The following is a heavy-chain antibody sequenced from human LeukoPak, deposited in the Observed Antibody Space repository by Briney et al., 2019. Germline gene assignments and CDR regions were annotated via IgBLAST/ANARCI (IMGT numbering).Heavy chain of an antibody. Sequence: GGSLRLSCAASGFTFSSYTMNWVRQAPGKGLEWVSLISSSSSHIHYADSVRDRFTIPRDNAKNSLYLQMKSLRAEDTAVYYCARAGYSSSWRERYKYYFDYWGQGTLVTVSS. J-gene: IGHJ4*02. CDR3: ARAGYSSSWRERYKYYFDY. CDR1: GFTFSSYT. D-gene: IGHD6-13*01. V-gene: IGHV3-21*01. CDR2: ISSSSSHI.